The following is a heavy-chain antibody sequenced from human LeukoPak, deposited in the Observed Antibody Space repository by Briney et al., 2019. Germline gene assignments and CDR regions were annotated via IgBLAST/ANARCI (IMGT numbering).Heavy chain of an antibody. CDR1: GFTFSNYA. D-gene: IGHD6-19*01. Sequence: PGRSLRLPCVASGFTFSNYAIHWVRQGPGKGLEWVAVVWREGNDKFYADSVQGRFTISRDNSKNTLYLQMNSLRDDDTGLYYCVRVGAVGGTVVRNWLDPWGQGTLVTVSS. CDR3: VRVGAVGGTVVRNWLDP. V-gene: IGHV3-33*01. J-gene: IGHJ5*02. CDR2: VWREGNDK.